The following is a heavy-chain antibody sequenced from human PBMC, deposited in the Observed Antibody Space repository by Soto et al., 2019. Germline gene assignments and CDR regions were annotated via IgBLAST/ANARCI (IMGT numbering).Heavy chain of an antibody. CDR1: GFTFRTYG. Sequence: EVHLLESGGGLVQPGGSLRLSCAASGFTFRTYGMSWVRQAPGKGLDWVAAIGGSGDDSTYYADSVKGRFTISRDNFKNTLYLQMNSLRAEDTAVYYCAIKGPYGSGSYNDYWGQGTLVTVSS. J-gene: IGHJ4*02. V-gene: IGHV3-23*01. CDR2: IGGSGDDST. CDR3: AIKGPYGSGSYNDY. D-gene: IGHD3-10*01.